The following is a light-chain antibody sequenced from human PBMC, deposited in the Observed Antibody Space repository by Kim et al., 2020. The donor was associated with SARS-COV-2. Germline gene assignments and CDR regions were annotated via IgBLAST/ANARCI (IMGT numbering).Light chain of an antibody. CDR2: KAS. V-gene: IGKV1-5*03. CDR3: QHYNGYPLT. Sequence: DIQMTQSPSTLSASVGDRVTITCRASQSISSWLAWYQQKPGKAPNLLIYKASSLESGVPSRFSGSGSGTEFTLTISSLQPDDLATYYCQHYNGYPLTFGGGTKVDIK. J-gene: IGKJ4*01. CDR1: QSISSW.